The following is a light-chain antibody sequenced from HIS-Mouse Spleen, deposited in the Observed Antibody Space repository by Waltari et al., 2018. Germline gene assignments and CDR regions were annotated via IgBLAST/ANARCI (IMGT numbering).Light chain of an antibody. CDR1: SRDFGSSHL. CDR3: CSYAGSSTVV. V-gene: IGLV2-23*01. CDR2: EGS. Sequence: QSALTQPASVSGSPGQSITISCTVTSRDFGSSHLFSWYPQHPGKAPKLMIYEGSKRPSGVSNRFSGSKSGNTASLTSSGLQAEDEADYYCCSYAGSSTVVFGGGTKLTVL. J-gene: IGLJ2*01.